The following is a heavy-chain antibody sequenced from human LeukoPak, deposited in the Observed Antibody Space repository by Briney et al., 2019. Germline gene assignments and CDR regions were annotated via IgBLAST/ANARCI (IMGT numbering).Heavy chain of an antibody. D-gene: IGHD2-15*01. Sequence: GGSLRLSCAVSGFTFSTYWMHWVRQGPGKGLAWVSRITSDGSATGYADSVKGRFTISRDNAKNTLYLHMDSLRAEDTAVYYCGRDAAPGYFHLLGRGHLV. V-gene: IGHV3-74*01. CDR1: GFTFSTYW. CDR2: ITSDGSAT. CDR3: GRDAAPGYFHL. J-gene: IGHJ2*01.